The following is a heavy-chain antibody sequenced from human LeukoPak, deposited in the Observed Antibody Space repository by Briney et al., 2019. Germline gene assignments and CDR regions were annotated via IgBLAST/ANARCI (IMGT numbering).Heavy chain of an antibody. J-gene: IGHJ5*02. V-gene: IGHV5-51*01. CDR3: ASPGDYGGSALSS. CDR1: GYSFTSYW. Sequence: GESLKISCKGSGYSFTSYWIGWVRQMPGKGLEWMGIIYPGDSDTRYSPSFQGQVTISAHKSITTAYLQWNSLKASDTAIYYCASPGDYGGSALSSWGQGTLITVSS. CDR2: IYPGDSDT. D-gene: IGHD4/OR15-4a*01.